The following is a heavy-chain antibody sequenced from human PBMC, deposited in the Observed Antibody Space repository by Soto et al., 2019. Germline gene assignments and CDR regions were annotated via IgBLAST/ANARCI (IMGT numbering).Heavy chain of an antibody. CDR1: GYSFTSYW. V-gene: IGHV5-51*01. J-gene: IGHJ3*02. D-gene: IGHD4-4*01. CDR3: ARLSTGMTTEAVGAFDI. CDR2: IYPGDSDT. Sequence: GESLKLSCKGSGYSFTSYWIGWVRQMPGKGLEWMGIIYPGDSDTRYSPSFQGQVTISADKSISTAYLQWSSLKASDTAMYYCARLSTGMTTEAVGAFDIWGQGTMVTVSS.